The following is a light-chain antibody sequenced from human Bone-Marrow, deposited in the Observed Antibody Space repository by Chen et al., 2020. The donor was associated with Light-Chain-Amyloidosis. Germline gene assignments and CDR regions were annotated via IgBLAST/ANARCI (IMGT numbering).Light chain of an antibody. V-gene: IGLV3-21*02. CDR2: DDS. J-gene: IGLJ3*02. CDR1: NIGSTS. Sequence: SYVLTQPSSVSVAPGQTATIACGGNNIGSTSVHWYQQTPGQAPLLVVYDDSDRPSGIPERVSGSNAGNTATLTISRVEGGDEADYYGQVWDRSSDRPVCGGGTKLTVL. CDR3: QVWDRSSDRPV.